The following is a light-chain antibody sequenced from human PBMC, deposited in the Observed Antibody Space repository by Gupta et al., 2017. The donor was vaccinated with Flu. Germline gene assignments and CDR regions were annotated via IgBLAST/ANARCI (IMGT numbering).Light chain of an antibody. J-gene: IGKJ2*03. CDR3: QRDGGSPPHS. V-gene: IGKV3-20*01. Sequence: IVLTQSPGTLSLSPGERATLSCRASQTVSGNYLGWYQQKPGQAPGLLIYRASSRATGIPDRFSGSGYGTEFTLTISRREPEDFAVYYCQRDGGSPPHSFGQGTKL. CDR1: QTVSGNY. CDR2: RAS.